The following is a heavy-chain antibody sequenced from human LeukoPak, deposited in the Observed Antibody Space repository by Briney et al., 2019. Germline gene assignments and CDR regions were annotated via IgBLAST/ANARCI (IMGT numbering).Heavy chain of an antibody. Sequence: SETLSLTCAVHGGSFSGYYWSWIRQPPGKGLEWMGEINHSGSTNYNPSLKSRVTISVDTSKNQFSLKLSSVTAADTAVYYCARGRVIGASPTGRYYYMDVWGKGTTVTVSS. D-gene: IGHD5-12*01. CDR1: GGSFSGYY. V-gene: IGHV4-34*01. CDR2: INHSGST. CDR3: ARGRVIGASPTGRYYYMDV. J-gene: IGHJ6*03.